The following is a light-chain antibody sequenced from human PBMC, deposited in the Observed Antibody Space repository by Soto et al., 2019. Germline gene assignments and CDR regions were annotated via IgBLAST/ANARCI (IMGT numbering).Light chain of an antibody. CDR2: DTT. Sequence: QAVVTQEPSLTVSPGGTVTLTCGSSTGPLTSGHFPYWFQQKPGQAPRALIFDTTNRHSWTPARFSGSLLGGKAALTLSGAQPEDEAEYYCLLYYDVARVFCGGTTLTVL. J-gene: IGLJ2*01. CDR1: TGPLTSGHF. CDR3: LLYYDVARV. V-gene: IGLV7-46*01.